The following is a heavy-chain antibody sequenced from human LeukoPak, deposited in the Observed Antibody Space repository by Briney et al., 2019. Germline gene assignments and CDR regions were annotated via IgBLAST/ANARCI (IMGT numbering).Heavy chain of an antibody. J-gene: IGHJ6*03. CDR3: ARDPYSGNYGNYYYYYMDV. CDR2: ISSTGGTYI. V-gene: IGHV3-21*01. D-gene: IGHD1-26*01. Sequence: GGTLRLSCAASGITFSSYGMSWVRQAPGKGLEWVSSISSTGGTYIFYADSVKGRFTISRDNAKNSLYLQMNSLGPEDTAVYYCARDPYSGNYGNYYYYYMDVWGKGTTVTISS. CDR1: GITFSSYG.